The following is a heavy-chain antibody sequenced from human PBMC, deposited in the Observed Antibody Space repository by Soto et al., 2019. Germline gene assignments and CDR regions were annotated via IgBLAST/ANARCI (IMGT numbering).Heavy chain of an antibody. CDR1: GGTFKTYT. J-gene: IGHJ4*02. CDR3: ATWRTYSGSYCFDY. V-gene: IGHV1-69*06. Sequence: QVQLVQSGAELKKPGSSVNVSCAASGGTFKTYTINWVRQAPGQGLEWIGQIIPMYDSANYAQRFQGRVTISADKSTNIAYMELSGLRSEDTALYYCATWRTYSGSYCFDYWGQGTPVSVSS. D-gene: IGHD1-26*01. CDR2: IIPMYDSA.